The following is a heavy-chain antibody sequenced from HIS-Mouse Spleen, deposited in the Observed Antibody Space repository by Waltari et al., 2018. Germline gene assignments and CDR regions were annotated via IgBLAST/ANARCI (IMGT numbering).Heavy chain of an antibody. J-gene: IGHJ3*02. Sequence: QVQLQESGPGLVKPSETLSLTCTVSGYSISSGYSWGWIRQPPGKGLEWIGSIYHSGSTYYNPSLKSRVTISLDTSKNQFSLKLSSVTAADTAVYYCAREPHLQLELAFDIWGQGTMVTVSS. CDR2: IYHSGST. D-gene: IGHD1-1*01. V-gene: IGHV4-38-2*02. CDR1: GYSISSGYS. CDR3: AREPHLQLELAFDI.